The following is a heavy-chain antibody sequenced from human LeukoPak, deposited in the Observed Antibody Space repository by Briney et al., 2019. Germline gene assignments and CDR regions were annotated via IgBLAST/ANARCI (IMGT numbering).Heavy chain of an antibody. V-gene: IGHV1-8*01. CDR1: GYTFTSYD. D-gene: IGHD1-26*01. CDR2: MNPNSGNT. J-gene: IGHJ3*02. Sequence: GVSVKVSCKASGYTFTSYDINWVRQATGQGLEWMGWMNPNSGNTGYAQKFQGRVTMTRNTSISTAYMELSSLRSEDTAVYYCARWGLVGATTVVAFDIWGQGTMVTVSS. CDR3: ARWGLVGATTVVAFDI.